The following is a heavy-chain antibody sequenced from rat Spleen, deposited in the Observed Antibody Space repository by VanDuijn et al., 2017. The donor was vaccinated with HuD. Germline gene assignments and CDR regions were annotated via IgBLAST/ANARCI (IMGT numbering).Heavy chain of an antibody. CDR3: ARGPSSNWFAY. CDR2: INSAGST. D-gene: IGHD3-1*01. Sequence: EVQLQESGPGLVKPSQSLSLTCSVTGYSITSSYRWNWIRKFPGNKLEWMGYINSAGSTNYNPSLKSRISITRDTSKNQFFLQVNSVTTKDTATYYCARGPSSNWFAYWGQGTLVTVSS. CDR1: GYSITSSYR. J-gene: IGHJ3*01. V-gene: IGHV3-3*01.